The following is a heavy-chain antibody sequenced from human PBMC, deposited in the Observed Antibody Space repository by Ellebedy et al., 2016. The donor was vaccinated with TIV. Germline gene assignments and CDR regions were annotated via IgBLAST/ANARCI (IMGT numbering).Heavy chain of an antibody. Sequence: PGGSLRLSCAASGFSVSGAYMSWVRQAPGRSLEWVPLFYRGGDTSSADSVKGRFTISADSSENTLYLQMNSLRADDTDVYYCARDRERSGYYGFWGQGTLVTVSS. D-gene: IGHD3-3*01. J-gene: IGHJ4*02. CDR1: GFSVSGAY. CDR3: ARDRERSGYYGF. V-gene: IGHV3-66*01. CDR2: FYRGGDT.